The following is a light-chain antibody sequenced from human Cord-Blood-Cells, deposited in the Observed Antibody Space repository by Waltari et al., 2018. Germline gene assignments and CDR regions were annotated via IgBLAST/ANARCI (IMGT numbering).Light chain of an antibody. CDR3: QQYNNWPLT. Sequence: EIVMTQSPATLSVSPGERATLSCRASHSVSSNLAWYQQKPGQAPRLRIYGASTRATGIPANFSGSGSGTEFTLTISSLQSEDFAVYYCQQYNNWPLTFGGGTKVEIK. V-gene: IGKV3-15*01. J-gene: IGKJ4*01. CDR1: HSVSSN. CDR2: GAS.